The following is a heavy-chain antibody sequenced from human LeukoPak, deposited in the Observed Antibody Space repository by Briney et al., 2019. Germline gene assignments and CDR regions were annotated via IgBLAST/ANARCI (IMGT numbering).Heavy chain of an antibody. CDR2: IYSGGST. D-gene: IGHD2-21*02. CDR3: ARGGGDPQHYYYYGMDV. Sequence: GGSLRLSCAASGFTVSSNYMSWVRQAPGKGLEWVSVIYSGGSTYYADSVEGRFTISRDNSKNTLYLQMNSLRAEDTAVYYCARGGGDPQHYYYYGMDVWGQGTTVTVSS. V-gene: IGHV3-66*01. CDR1: GFTVSSNY. J-gene: IGHJ6*02.